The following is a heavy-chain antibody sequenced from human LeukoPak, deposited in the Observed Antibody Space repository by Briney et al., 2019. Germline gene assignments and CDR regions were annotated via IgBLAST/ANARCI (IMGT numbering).Heavy chain of an antibody. CDR1: GGSISSYY. CDR3: AREAQYYDILTGYRPMDAFDI. CDR2: IYYSGST. D-gene: IGHD3-9*01. Sequence: PSETLSLTCTVSGGSISSYYWSWIRQPPGKGLEWIGYIYYSGSTNYNPFLKSRVTISVDTSKNQFSLKLSSVTAADTAVYYCAREAQYYDILTGYRPMDAFDIWGQGTMVTVSS. J-gene: IGHJ3*02. V-gene: IGHV4-59*01.